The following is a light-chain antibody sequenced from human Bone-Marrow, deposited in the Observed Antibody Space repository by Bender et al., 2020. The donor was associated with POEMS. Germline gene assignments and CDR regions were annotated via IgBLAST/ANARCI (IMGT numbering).Light chain of an antibody. CDR1: SSNIGAHA. J-gene: IGLJ3*02. V-gene: IGLV1-44*01. CDR2: SSH. CDR3: AVWDDSLNGWV. Sequence: QSVLTQPPSASGTPGQRVTISCSGGSSNIGAHAVNWYQHLPGTAPKLLIYSSHRRPSEVPDRFSGSRSGTSASLAISGLQPEDEADYYCAVWDDSLNGWVFGGGTKLTVL.